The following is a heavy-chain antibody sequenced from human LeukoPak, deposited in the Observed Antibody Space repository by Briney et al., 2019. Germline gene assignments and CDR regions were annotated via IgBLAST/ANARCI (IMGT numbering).Heavy chain of an antibody. Sequence: PGGSLRLSRAASGFTFNDYYMNWIRQAPLKGLEWVSYISSSGDTIYYADSVKGRFTISRDNAKNSLYLQMNSLRAEDTAVYYCVRGDYFGVGNSDYWGQGTLVTVSS. D-gene: IGHD3-3*01. CDR3: VRGDYFGVGNSDY. CDR2: ISSSGDTI. CDR1: GFTFNDYY. J-gene: IGHJ4*02. V-gene: IGHV3-11*01.